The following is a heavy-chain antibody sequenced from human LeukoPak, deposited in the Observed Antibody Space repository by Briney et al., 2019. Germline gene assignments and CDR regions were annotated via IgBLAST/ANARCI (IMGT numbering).Heavy chain of an antibody. CDR3: AELGITMIGGV. J-gene: IGHJ6*04. Sequence: PGGSLRLSCAASGFTFSSYAMSWVRQAPGKGLEWVANINQDGSEIYYVDSVKGRFTISRDNAKNSLYLQMNSLRAEDTAVYYCAELGITMIGGVWGKGTTVTISS. D-gene: IGHD3-10*02. CDR2: INQDGSEI. V-gene: IGHV3-7*01. CDR1: GFTFSSYA.